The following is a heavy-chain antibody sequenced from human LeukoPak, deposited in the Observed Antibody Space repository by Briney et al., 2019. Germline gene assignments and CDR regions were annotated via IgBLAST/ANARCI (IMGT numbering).Heavy chain of an antibody. J-gene: IGHJ4*02. D-gene: IGHD3-10*01. CDR1: GLTFSSYS. CDR3: ARVPHAMVRGVIITEFYFDY. Sequence: PGGSLRLSCAASGLTFSSYSMNWVRRSPGNGREWVSSISSSSKDRYYADSVKCRFTISRDNAKNSLYLQMNSLRAEDTTVYYCARVPHAMVRGVIITEFYFDYWGQGTLVTVSS. CDR2: ISSSSKDR. V-gene: IGHV3-21*01.